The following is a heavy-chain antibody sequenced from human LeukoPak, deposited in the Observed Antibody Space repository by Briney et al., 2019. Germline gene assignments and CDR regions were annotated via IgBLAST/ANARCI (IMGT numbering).Heavy chain of an antibody. CDR1: GYTFTSYD. J-gene: IGHJ6*03. CDR2: MNPNSGKT. V-gene: IGHV1-8*01. CDR3: ARGHNIVATISHYYYYMDV. Sequence: ASVTVSCKASGYTFTSYDINWVRQAPGQGLEWMGWMNPNSGKTGYAQKFQGRVTMTRNTSISTAYMELSSLRSEDTAVYYCARGHNIVATISHYYYYMDVWGKGTTVTVSS. D-gene: IGHD5-12*01.